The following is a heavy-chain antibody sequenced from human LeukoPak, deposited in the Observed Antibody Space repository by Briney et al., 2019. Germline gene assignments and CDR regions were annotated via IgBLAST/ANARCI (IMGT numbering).Heavy chain of an antibody. V-gene: IGHV3-74*01. CDR1: GFTFRNHW. J-gene: IGHJ4*02. CDR3: ARNNWGIDY. Sequence: GGSLRLSCAASGFTFRNHWMHWVRQAPGKGLVWVARINSDGSDTSHADSVEGRFTISRDNDKDTLYLQMNSLRVEDTAVYYCARNNWGIDYWGQGTLVAVSS. CDR2: INSDGSDT. D-gene: IGHD7-27*01.